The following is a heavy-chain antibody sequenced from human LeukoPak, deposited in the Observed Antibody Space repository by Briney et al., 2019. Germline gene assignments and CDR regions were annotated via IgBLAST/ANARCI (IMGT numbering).Heavy chain of an antibody. CDR2: INHSGST. D-gene: IGHD3-10*01. CDR1: GGSFSGYD. J-gene: IGHJ5*02. Sequence: PSETLSLTCAVYGGSFSGYDWSWIRQPPGKGLEWIGEINHSGSTNYNPSLKSRLTISVDTSKTQFSLKLSSVTAADTAVYYCARVRSRGLITMVRGVKGWFDPWGQGTLVTVSS. CDR3: ARVRSRGLITMVRGVKGWFDP. V-gene: IGHV4-34*01.